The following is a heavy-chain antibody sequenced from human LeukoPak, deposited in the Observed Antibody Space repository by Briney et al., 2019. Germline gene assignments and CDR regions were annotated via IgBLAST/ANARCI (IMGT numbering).Heavy chain of an antibody. CDR3: ARGGYCSSTSCYAFGLDY. J-gene: IGHJ4*02. CDR2: ISGYNANT. CDR1: GYTFTSYG. D-gene: IGHD2-2*01. Sequence: ASVKVSCKASGYTFTSYGITWVRQAPGQGLEWMGWISGYNANTNYAQKLQGRVTMTTDTSTSTAYMELWSLRSDDTAVYYCARGGYCSSTSCYAFGLDYWGQGTLVTVSS. V-gene: IGHV1-18*01.